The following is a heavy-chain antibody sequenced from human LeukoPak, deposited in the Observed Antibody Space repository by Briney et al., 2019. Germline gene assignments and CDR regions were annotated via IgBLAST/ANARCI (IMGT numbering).Heavy chain of an antibody. CDR3: ARGGAWSDY. CDR2: IYFSGST. CDR1: GGSITNHY. J-gene: IGHJ4*02. Sequence: SETLSLTCAVSGGSITNHYWTWIRQPSGKGLEWIGYIYFSGSTNYNPSLKSRVTISVNTSKNQFSLKLNSVTAADTAVYFCARGGAWSDYWGQGALVTVSS. V-gene: IGHV4-59*11. D-gene: IGHD6-19*01.